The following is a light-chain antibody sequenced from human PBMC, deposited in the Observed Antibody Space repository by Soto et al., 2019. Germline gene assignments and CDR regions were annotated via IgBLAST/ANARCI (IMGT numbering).Light chain of an antibody. V-gene: IGLV1-47*01. J-gene: IGLJ2*01. CDR3: AAWDDRLRAVV. Sequence: QSVLTQPPSASGTPGQRVTISCSGSSSNIGSNYVYWYQQLPGTAPKLLIYRNNQRPSGVPDRFSGSKSGTSASLAISGLRSEDEGDYYCAAWDDRLRAVVFGGGTKLTVL. CDR1: SSNIGSNY. CDR2: RNN.